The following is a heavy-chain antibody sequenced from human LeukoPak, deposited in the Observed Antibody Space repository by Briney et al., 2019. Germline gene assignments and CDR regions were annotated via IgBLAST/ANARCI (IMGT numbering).Heavy chain of an antibody. V-gene: IGHV1-3*04. D-gene: IGHD1-26*01. CDR3: ARGYSGCFHY. J-gene: IGHJ4*02. CDR2: INTGSGNT. CDR1: GYTFTVYA. Sequence: ASVKVSCKASGYTFTVYALHWVRQAPGQGLEWMGWINTGSGNTKYSQRSQDRVTITMDTSASTVYMEMNDLGSEDTAVYYCARGYSGCFHYWGQGALVTVSS.